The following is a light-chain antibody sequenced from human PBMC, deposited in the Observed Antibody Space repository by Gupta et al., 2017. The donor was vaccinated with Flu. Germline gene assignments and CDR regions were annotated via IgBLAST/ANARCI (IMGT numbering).Light chain of an antibody. CDR3: RQAKQFPPS. V-gene: IGKV2-24*01. CDR1: QSRVHSDGNAY. Sequence: DIVMTQTPLSSPVTLGQPASISCKSSQSRVHSDGNAYLSWLQQRPGQPPRLLIYKSSNRFSGVPDRFSGSGAGTDFTFKISSVEAEDVGIYYCRQAKQFPPSFGQGTKLEIK. CDR2: KSS. J-gene: IGKJ2*03.